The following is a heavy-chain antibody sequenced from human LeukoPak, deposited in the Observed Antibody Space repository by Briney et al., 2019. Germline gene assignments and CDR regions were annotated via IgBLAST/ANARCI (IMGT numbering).Heavy chain of an antibody. D-gene: IGHD5-18*01. Sequence: PSDVLSLTCASYGGSFSGYYWSWIRQPPWKGLEWIGEINHSGSTNYNPSLKSRVTISVDTSKNQFSLKLSSVTAADTAVYYCARGTAMGSWGQGTLVTVSS. CDR1: GGSFSGYY. CDR2: INHSGST. V-gene: IGHV4-34*01. CDR3: ARGTAMGS. J-gene: IGHJ4*02.